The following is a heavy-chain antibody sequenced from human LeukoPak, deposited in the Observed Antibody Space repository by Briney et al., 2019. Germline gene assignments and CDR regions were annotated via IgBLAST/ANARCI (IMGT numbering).Heavy chain of an antibody. CDR3: ARDLTYYFDSSDYGGAFDI. J-gene: IGHJ3*02. D-gene: IGHD3-22*01. CDR1: GFTFSSYG. CDR2: ISYGGINE. V-gene: IGHV3-30*03. Sequence: PGGSLRLSCAASGFTFSSYGMHWVRQAPGKGLEWVAVISYGGINEYYADSVKGRFTISRDNSKNTLYLQMNSLRAEDTAVYYCARDLTYYFDSSDYGGAFDIWGQGTMVTVSS.